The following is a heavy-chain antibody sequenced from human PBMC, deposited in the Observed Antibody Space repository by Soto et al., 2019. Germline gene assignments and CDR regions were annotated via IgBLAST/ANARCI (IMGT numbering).Heavy chain of an antibody. CDR3: ARQPGGRYDFWSGIPPYYYGMDV. V-gene: IGHV5-10-1*01. Sequence: PGESLKISCKGSGYSFTSYWISWVRQMPGKGLEWMGRIDPSDSYTNYNPSFQGHVTISADKSISTAYLQWSSLKASDTAMYYCARQPGGRYDFWSGIPPYYYGMDVWGQGTTVTVSS. J-gene: IGHJ6*02. CDR2: IDPSDSYT. CDR1: GYSFTSYW. D-gene: IGHD3-3*01.